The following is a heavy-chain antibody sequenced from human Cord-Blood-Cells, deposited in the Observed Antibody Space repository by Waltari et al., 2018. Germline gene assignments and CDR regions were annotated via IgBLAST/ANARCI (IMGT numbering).Heavy chain of an antibody. Sequence: QVQLQQWGAGLLKPSETLSLTCAVYGGSFSGYYWSWIRQPPGKGLEWIGEINHSGSTNYNPSVKCRVNISVDTSKNQFSLKLRSVTAADTAVYYCARGHIAAAGSALDYWGQGTLVTVSS. V-gene: IGHV4-34*01. J-gene: IGHJ4*02. CDR1: GGSFSGYY. CDR2: INHSGST. D-gene: IGHD6-13*01. CDR3: ARGHIAAAGSALDY.